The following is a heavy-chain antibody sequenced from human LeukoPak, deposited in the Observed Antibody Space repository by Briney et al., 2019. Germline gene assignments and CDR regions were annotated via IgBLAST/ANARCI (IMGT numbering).Heavy chain of an antibody. V-gene: IGHV3-23*01. CDR3: ARAEGYGGELDS. Sequence: PGRSLRLSCAASGFTFSSYGMSWVRQAPGKGLEWVSAISGSGGSTYYADSVKGRFTISRENSKNRLYLQMNSLRAEDTAVYYCARAEGYGGELDSWGQGTLVTVSS. D-gene: IGHD4-23*01. J-gene: IGHJ4*02. CDR1: GFTFSSYG. CDR2: ISGSGGST.